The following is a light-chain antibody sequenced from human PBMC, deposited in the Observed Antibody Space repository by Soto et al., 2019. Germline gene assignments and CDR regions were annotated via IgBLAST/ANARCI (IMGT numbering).Light chain of an antibody. CDR1: QSVSTY. J-gene: IGKJ5*01. CDR2: AAS. CDR3: LQSYNITIT. Sequence: DIKMTQSPSSLAASVSDRVTITLRTSQSVSTYLTWYQQRXGKAPNXXIYAASSLQSGVPSRFSGSGSGTDFTRTISSLQPEDFATYYCLQSYNITITFGQGTRLEIK. V-gene: IGKV1-39*01.